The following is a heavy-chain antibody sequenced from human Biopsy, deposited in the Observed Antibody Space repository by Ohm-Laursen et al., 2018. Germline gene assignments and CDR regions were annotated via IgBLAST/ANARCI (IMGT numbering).Heavy chain of an antibody. D-gene: IGHD4-23*01. Sequence: TLSLTCPVSGDSVTKYYWSWIRQPPGKGLEWIGHIYYSVMTNYNPSLQSRVSISVDTSRNQVSLTLSSVTAADTAVYYCARGSNDFGGLYFPRWGQGTLLTVSS. CDR1: GDSVTKYY. CDR2: IYYSVMT. V-gene: IGHV4-59*02. J-gene: IGHJ4*02. CDR3: ARGSNDFGGLYFPR.